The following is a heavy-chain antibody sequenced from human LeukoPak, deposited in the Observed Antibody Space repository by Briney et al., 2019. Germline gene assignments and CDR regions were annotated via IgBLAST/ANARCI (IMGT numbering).Heavy chain of an antibody. D-gene: IGHD2-21*02. CDR2: INVRNGDT. V-gene: IGHV1-3*01. CDR3: ARKNYGDRHPYDY. CDR1: GGTFSNYG. Sequence: SVKVSCKATGGTFSNYGISWVRQAPGQGLEWMGYINVRNGDTKYSQKFQGRVTFTRDTSASIAYMELSSLTSEDTAIYYCARKNYGDRHPYDYWGQGTLVTVSS. J-gene: IGHJ4*02.